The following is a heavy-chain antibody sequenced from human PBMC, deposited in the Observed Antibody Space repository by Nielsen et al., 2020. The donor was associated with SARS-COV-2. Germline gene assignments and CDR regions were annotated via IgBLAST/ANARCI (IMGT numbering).Heavy chain of an antibody. CDR3: VRIDMATISVDY. CDR1: GGSISSGSHY. D-gene: IGHD5-24*01. J-gene: IGHJ4*02. CDR2: IFYRGNT. Sequence: SETLSLTCIVSGGSISSGSHYWSWIRQPPGKGLEWIGYIFYRGNTNYNPSLKSRVTISVDTSKNQFSLKVNSVTAADTAVCYCVRIDMATISVDYWGRGTLVTVSS. V-gene: IGHV4-61*01.